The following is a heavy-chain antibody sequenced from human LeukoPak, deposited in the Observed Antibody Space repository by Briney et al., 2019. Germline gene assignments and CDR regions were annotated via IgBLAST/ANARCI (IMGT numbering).Heavy chain of an antibody. CDR3: ASSSHYGSGSHPTKYSDY. J-gene: IGHJ4*02. Sequence: SVKVSCKASGGTFSSYAISWVRQAPGQGLEWMGGIIPIFGTANYAQKFQGRVTITTDESTSTAYMELSSLRSEDTAVYYCASSSHYGSGSHPTKYSDYWGQGTLVTVSS. CDR2: IIPIFGTA. V-gene: IGHV1-69*05. D-gene: IGHD3-10*01. CDR1: GGTFSSYA.